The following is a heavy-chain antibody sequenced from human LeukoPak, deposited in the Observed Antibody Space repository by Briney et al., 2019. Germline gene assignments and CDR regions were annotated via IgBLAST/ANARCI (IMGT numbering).Heavy chain of an antibody. J-gene: IGHJ5*01. CDR1: GFTFSSYA. V-gene: IGHV3-72*01. CDR2: IRRKSNSYTT. D-gene: IGHD2-15*01. Sequence: GGSLRLSCAASGFTFSSYAMSWVRQAPGEGLEWVGRIRRKSNSYTTEYAASAKGRFIISRDDAKNSLYLQMNSLEAEDTAVYYCTRGYCNSGSCYFDSWGQGTLVTVSS. CDR3: TRGYCNSGSCYFDS.